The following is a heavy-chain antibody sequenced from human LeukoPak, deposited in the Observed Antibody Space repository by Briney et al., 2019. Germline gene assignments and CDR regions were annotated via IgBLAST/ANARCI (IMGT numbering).Heavy chain of an antibody. CDR2: INPNSGGT. J-gene: IGHJ3*02. D-gene: IGHD6-19*01. Sequence: ASVKVSCKASGYTFTGYYMHWVRQAPGQGLEWMGWINPNSGGTNYAQKFQGRVTMTRGTSISTAYMEPSRLRSDDTAVYYCARDRARIGSGWFWDAFDIWGQGTMVTVSS. CDR3: ARDRARIGSGWFWDAFDI. V-gene: IGHV1-2*02. CDR1: GYTFTGYY.